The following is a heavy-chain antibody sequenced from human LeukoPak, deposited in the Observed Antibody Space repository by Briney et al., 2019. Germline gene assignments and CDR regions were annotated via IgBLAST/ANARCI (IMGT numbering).Heavy chain of an antibody. Sequence: GGSLRLSCAASGFTFSSAGMHWVRQPPGKGLEWVAVIWYDGNIKYYADSVKGRFTISRDNSKNTLYLQMNSLRAEDTAVYYCAKDHSGWYGDYYYYGMDVWGQGTTVTVSS. J-gene: IGHJ6*02. V-gene: IGHV3-33*06. CDR1: GFTFSSAG. D-gene: IGHD6-19*01. CDR3: AKDHSGWYGDYYYYGMDV. CDR2: IWYDGNIK.